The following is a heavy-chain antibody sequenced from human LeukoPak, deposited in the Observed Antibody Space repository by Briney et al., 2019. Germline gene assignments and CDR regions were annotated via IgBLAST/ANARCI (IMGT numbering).Heavy chain of an antibody. CDR1: GYTFTSYG. J-gene: IGHJ5*02. CDR3: ARDRRITMVRGAMNWFDL. Sequence: GASVKVSCKASGYTFTSYGISWVRQAPGQGLEWMGWISAYNGNTNYAQKLQGRVTMTTDTSTGTAYMELRSLRSDDTAVYYCARDRRITMVRGAMNWFDLWGQGTLVTVSS. CDR2: ISAYNGNT. D-gene: IGHD3-10*01. V-gene: IGHV1-18*01.